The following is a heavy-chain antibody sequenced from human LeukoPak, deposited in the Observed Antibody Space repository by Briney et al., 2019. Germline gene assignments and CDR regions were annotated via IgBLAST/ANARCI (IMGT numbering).Heavy chain of an antibody. CDR2: ISYDGSNK. Sequence: PGGSLRLSCAASGFTFSSYGMHWVRQAPGKGLEWVAVISYDGSNKYYADSVKGRFTISRDNSKNTLYLQMNSLRAEDTAVYYCRSYHHIDYWGQGTLVTVSS. CDR3: RSYHHIDY. CDR1: GFTFSSYG. V-gene: IGHV3-30*03. D-gene: IGHD3-16*01. J-gene: IGHJ4*02.